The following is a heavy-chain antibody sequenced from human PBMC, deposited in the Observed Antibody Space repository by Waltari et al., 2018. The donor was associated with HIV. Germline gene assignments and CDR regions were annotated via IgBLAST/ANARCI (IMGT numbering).Heavy chain of an antibody. CDR3: ARRPYCSSASCYPSDARGAFDI. J-gene: IGHJ3*02. CDR2: IYYSGIP. CDR1: GGSIRTRGYY. D-gene: IGHD2-15*01. V-gene: IGHV4-39*01. Sequence: QLQLQQSGPGLVKPSATLSLICTVPGGSIRTRGYYWGWLRQPPGKGREWIGSIYYSGIPYYNPSLKSRVTISADTSRNQFSLWLSSVTAADTAVYYCARRPYCSSASCYPSDARGAFDIWGQGTMVTVSS.